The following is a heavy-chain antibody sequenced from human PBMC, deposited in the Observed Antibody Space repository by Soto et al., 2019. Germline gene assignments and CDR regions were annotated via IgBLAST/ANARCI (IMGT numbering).Heavy chain of an antibody. D-gene: IGHD6-13*01. V-gene: IGHV4-31*03. CDR2: IYYSGST. CDR3: AREGAAAGYKDY. Sequence: LSLTCTVSGGSISSGGYYWSWIRQHPGKGLEWIGYIYYSGSTYYNPSLKSRVTISVDTSKNQFSLKLSSVTAADTAVYYCAREGAAAGYKDYWGQGTLVTVSS. J-gene: IGHJ4*02. CDR1: GGSISSGGYY.